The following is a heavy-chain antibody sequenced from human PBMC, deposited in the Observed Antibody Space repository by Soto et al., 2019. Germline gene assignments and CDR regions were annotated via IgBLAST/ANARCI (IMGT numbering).Heavy chain of an antibody. CDR2: ISGSGGST. J-gene: IGHJ4*02. CDR3: AKGLGDDFWSGYYRDQGFDY. Sequence: GGSLRLSCAASGFTFSSYAMSWVRQAPGKGLEWVSAISGSGGSTYYADSVEGRFTISINNSKNTLYLQMNRLRAEDTAVSYCAKGLGDDFWSGYYRDQGFDYWGQGTLVTVSS. D-gene: IGHD3-3*01. CDR1: GFTFSSYA. V-gene: IGHV3-23*01.